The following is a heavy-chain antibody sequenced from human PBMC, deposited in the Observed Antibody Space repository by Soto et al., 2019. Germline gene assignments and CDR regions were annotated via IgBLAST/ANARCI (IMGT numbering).Heavy chain of an antibody. CDR1: GGSISSGDYY. CDR2: IYYSGST. V-gene: IGHV4-30-4*01. J-gene: IGHJ5*02. Sequence: SETLSLTCTVSGGSISSGDYYWSWIRQPPGKGLEWIGYIYYSGSTYYNPSLKSRVTISVDTSKNQFSLKLSSVTAADTAVYYCARGLPRAGWFDPWGQGTLVTVSS. CDR3: ARGLPRAGWFDP.